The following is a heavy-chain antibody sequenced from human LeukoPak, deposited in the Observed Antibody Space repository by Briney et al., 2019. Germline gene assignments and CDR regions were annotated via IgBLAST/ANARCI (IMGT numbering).Heavy chain of an antibody. Sequence: ASVKVSCKASGYTFTSYGISWVRQAPGQGREWMGWISAYNGNTNYAQKLQGKVTMTTDTSTSRAYMELRSLISDDTAVYYCARDRIAARPYYFDYWGQGTLVTVSS. V-gene: IGHV1-18*01. CDR1: GYTFTSYG. J-gene: IGHJ4*02. D-gene: IGHD6-6*01. CDR3: ARDRIAARPYYFDY. CDR2: ISAYNGNT.